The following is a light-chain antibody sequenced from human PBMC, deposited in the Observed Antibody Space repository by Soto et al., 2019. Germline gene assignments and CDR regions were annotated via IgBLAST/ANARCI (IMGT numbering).Light chain of an antibody. CDR3: QHYGSSSKT. V-gene: IGKV3-20*01. CDR2: GAS. CDR1: QSVSSSY. Sequence: EIVLTQSPGTLSLSPGERATLSCRASQSVSSSYLAWYQQKPGQAPRLLLYGASSRATGIPDRFSGSGSGTDFTLTLSRLEPEDFAVYYCQHYGSSSKTFGQGPKVEIK. J-gene: IGKJ1*01.